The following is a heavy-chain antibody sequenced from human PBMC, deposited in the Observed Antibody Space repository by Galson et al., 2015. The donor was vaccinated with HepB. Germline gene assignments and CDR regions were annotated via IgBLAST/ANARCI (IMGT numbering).Heavy chain of an antibody. V-gene: IGHV1-24*01. Sequence: SVKVSCKVSGYTLTELSMHWVRQAPGKGLEWMGGFDPEDGETIYAQKFQGRVTMTEDTSTDTAYMELSSLRSEDTAVYYCASAGGLDGGYYYYYGMDVWGQGTTVTVSS. CDR2: FDPEDGET. CDR1: GYTLTELS. D-gene: IGHD6-19*01. CDR3: ASAGGLDGGYYYYYGMDV. J-gene: IGHJ6*02.